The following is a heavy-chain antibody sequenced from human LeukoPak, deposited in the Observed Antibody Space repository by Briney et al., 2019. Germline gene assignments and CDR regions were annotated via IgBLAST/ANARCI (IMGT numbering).Heavy chain of an antibody. CDR2: ISSSSSYI. D-gene: IGHD2-2*01. V-gene: IGHV3-21*01. CDR1: GFTFSSYS. J-gene: IGHJ5*02. Sequence: GGSLRLSCAASGFTFSSYSMNWVRQAPGKGLEWVSSISSSSSYIYYADSVKGRFTISRDNAKNSLYLQMNSLRAEDTAVYCCASLSIVVVPAAMDWFDPWGQGTLVTVSS. CDR3: ASLSIVVVPAAMDWFDP.